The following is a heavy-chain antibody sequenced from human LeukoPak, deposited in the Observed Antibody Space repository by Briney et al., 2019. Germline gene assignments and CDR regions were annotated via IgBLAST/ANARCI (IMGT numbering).Heavy chain of an antibody. Sequence: GGSLRLSCAASGSTFSSYWMSWVRQAPGKGLEWVANIKQDGSEKYYVDSAKGRFTISRDNAKNSLYLQMNSLRAEDTAVYYCAGGPDRWLVLDYYYGMDVWGQGTTVTVSS. J-gene: IGHJ6*02. V-gene: IGHV3-7*01. CDR1: GSTFSSYW. CDR2: IKQDGSEK. CDR3: AGGPDRWLVLDYYYGMDV. D-gene: IGHD6-19*01.